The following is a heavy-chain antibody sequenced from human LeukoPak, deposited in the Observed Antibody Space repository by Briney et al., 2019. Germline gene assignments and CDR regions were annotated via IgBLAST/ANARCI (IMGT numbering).Heavy chain of an antibody. V-gene: IGHV1-46*01. CDR2: IYPSGDST. Sequence: ASVKVSCKASGYTFTRYDMHWVRQAPGQGLEWMGIIYPSGDSTSYAQKFQGRVTMTRDTSTSTVYMELSSLRSEDTAVYYCASVLYCGADCYSGRYFFDYWGQGTLVTVSS. D-gene: IGHD2-21*02. CDR1: GYTFTRYD. CDR3: ASVLYCGADCYSGRYFFDY. J-gene: IGHJ4*02.